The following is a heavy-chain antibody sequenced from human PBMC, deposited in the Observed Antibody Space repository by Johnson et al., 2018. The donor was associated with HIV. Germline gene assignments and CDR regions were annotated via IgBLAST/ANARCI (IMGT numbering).Heavy chain of an antibody. CDR2: ISYDGSNK. J-gene: IGHJ3*02. CDR3: ARAANVVLPAGTFDI. Sequence: QVQLVESGGGVVQPGRSLRLSCVASGFTFSTYAMHWVRQAPGKGLEWVTIISYDGSNKFYADSVKGRFTISRDNSKKTLYLQMNSLRVEDTAVYYCARAANVVLPAGTFDIWGRGTMVTVSS. V-gene: IGHV3-30-3*01. CDR1: GFTFSTYA. D-gene: IGHD2-2*01.